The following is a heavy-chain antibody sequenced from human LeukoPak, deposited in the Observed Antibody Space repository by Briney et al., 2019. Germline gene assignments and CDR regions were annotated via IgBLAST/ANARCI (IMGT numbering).Heavy chain of an antibody. CDR2: INDIGNT. V-gene: IGHV4-34*01. CDR3: ARLGSVGYYNYQYMTS. CDR1: GGSFSGYY. J-gene: IGHJ6*03. Sequence: PSETLSLTCAVYGGSFSGYYWSWIRQPPGKGLEWIGEINDIGNTNYDPSLRSRVTISVDTSKNQFSLSLTSATAADTAVYFCARLGSVGYYNYQYMTSGAMGPRSPSP. D-gene: IGHD3-10*01.